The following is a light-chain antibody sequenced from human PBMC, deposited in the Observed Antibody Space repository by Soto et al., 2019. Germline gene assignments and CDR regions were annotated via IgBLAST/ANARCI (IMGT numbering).Light chain of an antibody. V-gene: IGLV2-23*01. Sequence: SSLTQPASVSGSPGQSITISCAGTSSDAGSYNLVSWYQQHPGKAPKLMIYEGSKRPSGVSNRFSGSKSGNTASLTISGLQAEDEADYYCCSYAGSSLYVFGTGTKVTVL. J-gene: IGLJ1*01. CDR3: CSYAGSSLYV. CDR1: SSDAGSYNL. CDR2: EGS.